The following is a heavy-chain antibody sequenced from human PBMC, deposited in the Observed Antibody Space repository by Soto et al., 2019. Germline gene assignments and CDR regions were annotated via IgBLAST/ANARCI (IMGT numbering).Heavy chain of an antibody. CDR3: ARGGCSSTSCYYPQLMRWFDP. J-gene: IGHJ5*02. CDR1: GGSFSGYY. V-gene: IGHV4-34*01. CDR2: INHSGST. Sequence: PSGTLSLTCAVYGGSFSGYYRSWIRQPPGKGLEWIGEINHSGSTNYNPSLKSRVTISVDTSKNQFYLKLSSVTAADTAVYYCARGGCSSTSCYYPQLMRWFDPWGQGTLVTVS. D-gene: IGHD2-2*01.